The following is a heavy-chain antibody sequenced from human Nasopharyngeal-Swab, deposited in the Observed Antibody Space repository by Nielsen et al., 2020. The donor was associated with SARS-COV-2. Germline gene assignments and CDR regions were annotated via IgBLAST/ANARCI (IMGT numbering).Heavy chain of an antibody. J-gene: IGHJ3*02. CDR3: AMGLDAFDI. CDR1: GGSISSYY. Sequence: GSLRLSCTVSGGSISSYYWSWIRQPAGKGLEWIGRIYTSGGTNYNPSLKSRVTMSVDTSKNQFSLKLSSVTAADTAVYYCAMGLDAFDIWGQGTMVTVSS. V-gene: IGHV4-4*07. D-gene: IGHD1-26*01. CDR2: IYTSGGT.